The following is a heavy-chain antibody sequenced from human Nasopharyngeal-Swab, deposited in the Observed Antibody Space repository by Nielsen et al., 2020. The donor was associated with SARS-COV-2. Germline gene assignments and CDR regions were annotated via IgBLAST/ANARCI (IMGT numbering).Heavy chain of an antibody. CDR3: ARGGGDYLPIDS. Sequence: GGSLRLSCAASGFTFSVYYMSWVRQAPGKGLEWLSYISGSNTYTNYADSVKGRFTVSRDNAKNSLFLQMNSLRAEDMAVYYCARGGGDYLPIDSWGQGTLVTVSS. CDR1: GFTFSVYY. D-gene: IGHD4-17*01. CDR2: ISGSNTYT. V-gene: IGHV3-11*05. J-gene: IGHJ4*02.